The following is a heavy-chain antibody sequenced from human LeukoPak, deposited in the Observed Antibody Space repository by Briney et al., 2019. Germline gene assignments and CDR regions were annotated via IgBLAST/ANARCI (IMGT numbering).Heavy chain of an antibody. V-gene: IGHV3-30*04. Sequence: GGSLRLSCAASGFTFSSYAMHWVRQAPGKGLEWVALISYDGSINDYADSVKGRFTISRDNSRNTLYLQMNSLRAEDTAVYYCAKGYSSGLYKLYYFDFWGQGTLVTVSS. D-gene: IGHD6-19*01. J-gene: IGHJ4*02. CDR2: ISYDGSIN. CDR3: AKGYSSGLYKLYYFDF. CDR1: GFTFSSYA.